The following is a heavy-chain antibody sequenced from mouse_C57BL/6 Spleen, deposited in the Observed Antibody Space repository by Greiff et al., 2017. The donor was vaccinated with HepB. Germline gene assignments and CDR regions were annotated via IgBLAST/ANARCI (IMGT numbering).Heavy chain of an antibody. CDR2: IDPSDSDT. D-gene: IGHD2-2*01. J-gene: IGHJ3*01. Sequence: QVQLQQPGAELVRPGSSVKLSCKASGYTFTSYWMHWVKQRPIQGLEWIGNIDPSDSDTHYNQKFKDKATLTVDKSSSTAYMQLSSLTSEDSAVYYCESGVTRTFAYWGQGTLVTVSA. CDR1: GYTFTSYW. V-gene: IGHV1-52*01. CDR3: ESGVTRTFAY.